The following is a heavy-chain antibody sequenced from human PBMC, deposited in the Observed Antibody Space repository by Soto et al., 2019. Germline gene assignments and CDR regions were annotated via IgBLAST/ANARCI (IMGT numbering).Heavy chain of an antibody. CDR2: INHSGST. J-gene: IGHJ4*02. V-gene: IGHV4-34*01. CDR3: ARGPYYYDSSGYFTPFWY. D-gene: IGHD3-22*01. CDR1: GGSFSGYY. Sequence: QVQLQQWGAGLLKPSETLSLTCAVYGGSFSGYYWSWIRQPPGKGLEWIGEINHSGSTNYNPSLKSRVTISVDTSKNQFSLKLSSVTAAATAVYYCARGPYYYDSSGYFTPFWYWGQGTLVTVSS.